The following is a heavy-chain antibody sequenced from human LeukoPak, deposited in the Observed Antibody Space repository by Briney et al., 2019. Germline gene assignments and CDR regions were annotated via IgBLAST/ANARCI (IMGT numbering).Heavy chain of an antibody. V-gene: IGHV4-59*01. J-gene: IGHJ6*02. Sequence: SETLSLTCTVSGGSISSYYWSWIRQPPGKGLEWIGYIYYNGSTNYNPSLKSRVTISVDTSKNQFSLKLSSVTAADTAVYYCARGRRGYDSSGYYAVYYGMDVWGQGTTVTVSS. CDR3: ARGRRGYDSSGYYAVYYGMDV. CDR2: IYYNGST. CDR1: GGSISSYY. D-gene: IGHD3-22*01.